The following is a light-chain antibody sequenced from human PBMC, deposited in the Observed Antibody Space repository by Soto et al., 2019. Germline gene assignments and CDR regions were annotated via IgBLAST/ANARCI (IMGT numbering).Light chain of an antibody. Sequence: EIVLTQSPGTLSLSPGERATLSCRASQSVSNNYLAWYQQKPGQAPRLLIYGASNRATGIPDRFSGSGSGTEFTLTISGLQPDDFATYYCQQYMSYSFGQGTKVDIK. CDR3: QQYMSYS. J-gene: IGKJ1*01. CDR1: QSVSNNY. CDR2: GAS. V-gene: IGKV3-20*01.